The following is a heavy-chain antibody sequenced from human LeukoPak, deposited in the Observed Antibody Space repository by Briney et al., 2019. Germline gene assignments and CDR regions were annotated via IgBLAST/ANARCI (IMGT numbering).Heavy chain of an antibody. CDR1: GFTFSSYA. CDR3: AKVSGGLWLGELRRGLCY. J-gene: IGHJ4*02. CDR2: MSGSGGST. D-gene: IGHD3-10*01. Sequence: GGSLRLSCAASGFTFSSYAMSWVRQAPGKGLEWVSAMSGSGGSTYYADSVKGRFTISRDNSKNTPYLQMNRLRTEGPAVYYCAKVSGGLWLGELRRGLCYWGQGTLVTVSS. V-gene: IGHV3-23*01.